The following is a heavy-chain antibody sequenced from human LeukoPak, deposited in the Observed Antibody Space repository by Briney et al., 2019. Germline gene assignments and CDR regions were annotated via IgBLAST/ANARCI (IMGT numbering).Heavy chain of an antibody. CDR2: INNDGSKK. J-gene: IGHJ6*02. CDR1: GFTFSNYW. Sequence: GGSLRLSCAASGFTFSNYWMNWVRQAPGKGLEWVASINNDGSKKCYADSVKGRFTISRDNAKNSLYLQMNSLRAEDTAVYYCASTLQGSFGEFLYYYYGMDVWGQGTTVTVSS. V-gene: IGHV3-7*03. CDR3: ASTLQGSFGEFLYYYYGMDV. D-gene: IGHD3-10*01.